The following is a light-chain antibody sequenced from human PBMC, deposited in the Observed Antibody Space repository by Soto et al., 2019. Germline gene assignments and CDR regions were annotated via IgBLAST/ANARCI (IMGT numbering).Light chain of an antibody. J-gene: IGLJ1*01. V-gene: IGLV2-14*01. CDR3: SSYTSSSTIYV. CDR2: EVS. CDR1: SSDGGADNY. Sequence: QSALTQPASVSGSPGQSITISCTGTSSDGGADNYVSWYQQHPGKAPKLMIYEVSNRPSGVSNRFSVSKSGNTASLTISGLQAEDEADYYCSSYTSSSTIYVFGTGTKLTVL.